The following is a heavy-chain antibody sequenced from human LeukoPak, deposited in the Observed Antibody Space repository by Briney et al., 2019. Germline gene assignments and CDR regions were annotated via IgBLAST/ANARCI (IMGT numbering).Heavy chain of an antibody. D-gene: IGHD3-10*01. V-gene: IGHV3-33*01. CDR2: IWYDGNEK. CDR1: GFTFRNHG. J-gene: IGHJ4*02. CDR3: ARDRNFPAYYFDF. Sequence: QSGGSLRLSCAASGFTFRNHGMHWVRQAPGKGLEWLAVIWYDGNEKYYADSVQGRFTVSRDNSKNALYLQLNSLGAEDTAVYYCARDRNFPAYYFDFWGQGALVTVSS.